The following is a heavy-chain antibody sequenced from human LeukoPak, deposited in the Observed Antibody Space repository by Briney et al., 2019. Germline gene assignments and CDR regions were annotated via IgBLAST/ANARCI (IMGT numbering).Heavy chain of an antibody. J-gene: IGHJ4*02. V-gene: IGHV3-23*01. CDR1: GFPFTNHA. CDR3: AKDRTTLFY. Sequence: GGSLRLSCTVSGFPFTNHAMSWVRQAPGKGLEWVSGISGSGGSTYYPDSVKGRFTISRDNSKNTLYLQMNSLRAEDTAVYYCAKDRTTLFYWGQGTLVTVSP. CDR2: ISGSGGST. D-gene: IGHD4-17*01.